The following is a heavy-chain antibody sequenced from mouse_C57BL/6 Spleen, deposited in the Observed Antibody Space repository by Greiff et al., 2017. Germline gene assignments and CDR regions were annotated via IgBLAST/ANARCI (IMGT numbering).Heavy chain of an antibody. D-gene: IGHD1-1*01. J-gene: IGHJ1*03. V-gene: IGHV3-6*01. CDR2: ISYDGSN. CDR3: ARVAYGTLYWYFDV. Sequence: EVKLMESGPGLVKPSQSLSLTCSVTGYSITSGYYWNWIRQFPGNKLEWMGYISYDGSNNYNPSLKNRITITRDTSKNQFFLKLNSVTTEDTATYYCARVAYGTLYWYFDVWGTGTTVTVSS. CDR1: GYSITSGYY.